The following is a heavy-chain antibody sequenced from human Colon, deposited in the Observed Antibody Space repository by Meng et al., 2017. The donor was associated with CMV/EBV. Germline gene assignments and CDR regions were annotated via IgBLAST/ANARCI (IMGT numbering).Heavy chain of an antibody. Sequence: QVQLLQSGAGGNKPGASVTVSCKTSGYVFDLYGISWVRQAPGQGLEWMGWISADKRYTSYAQNLQGRVTMTTDASTSTAYMELRGLRSNDTAVYYCARVYEYSSSWGSDYWGQGTLVTVSS. CDR2: ISADKRYT. CDR1: GYVFDLYG. V-gene: IGHV1-18*01. CDR3: ARVYEYSSSWGSDY. J-gene: IGHJ4*02. D-gene: IGHD6-6*01.